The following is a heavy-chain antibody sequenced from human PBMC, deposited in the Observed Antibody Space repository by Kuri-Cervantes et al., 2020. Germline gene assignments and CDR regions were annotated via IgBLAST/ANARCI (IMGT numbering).Heavy chain of an antibody. D-gene: IGHD3-10*01. J-gene: IGHJ4*02. CDR3: ARGGAKGFKGLDY. Sequence: GESLKISCAASGFTFSSYAMHWVRQAPGKGLEWVAVISYDGSNKYYAGSVKGRFTISRDNSKNTLYLQMNSLRAEDTAVYYCARGGAKGFKGLDYWGQGTLVTVSS. CDR2: ISYDGSNK. CDR1: GFTFSSYA. V-gene: IGHV3-30-3*01.